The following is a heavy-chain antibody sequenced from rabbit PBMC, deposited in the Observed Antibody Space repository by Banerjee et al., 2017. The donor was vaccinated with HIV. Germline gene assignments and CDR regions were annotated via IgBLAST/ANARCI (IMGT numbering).Heavy chain of an antibody. D-gene: IGHD6-1*01. CDR3: ARDWADSNGYSYAYDLNF. J-gene: IGHJ4*01. CDR1: GFTLSSYW. CDR2: IGAGSSGTT. V-gene: IGHV1S45*01. Sequence: QEQLEESGGDLVKPEGSLTLTCKASGFTLSSYWMWWVRQAPGKGLEWIACIGAGSSGTTYYASWAKGRFTISKTSSTTVTLQMTSLTAADTATYFCARDWADSNGYSYAYDLNFWGPGTPVPVS.